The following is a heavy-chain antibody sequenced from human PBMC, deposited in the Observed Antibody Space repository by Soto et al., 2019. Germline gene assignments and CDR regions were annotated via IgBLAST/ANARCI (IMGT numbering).Heavy chain of an antibody. CDR3: ARDGYSSSSWPYYYCCMDV. V-gene: IGHV1-46*01. D-gene: IGHD6-13*01. Sequence: QVQLVQSGAEVKKPGASVKVSCKASGYTFTSYYMHWVRQAPRQGLEWMGIINRSGGSTSYAQKCEAGATMTRDTSTSTVYMGLSCLRSEDTAVYYCARDGYSSSSWPYYYCCMDVWGHGTTVTVSS. J-gene: IGHJ6*02. CDR2: INRSGGST. CDR1: GYTFTSYY.